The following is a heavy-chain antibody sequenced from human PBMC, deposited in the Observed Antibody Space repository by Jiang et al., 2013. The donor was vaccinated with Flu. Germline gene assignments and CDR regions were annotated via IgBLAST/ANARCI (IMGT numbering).Heavy chain of an antibody. CDR3: ARMNYYDSSGYYSPFDY. CDR2: IDWDDDK. CDR1: GFSLRTDGMC. Sequence: KPTQTLTLTCTFSGFSLRTDGMCVSWIRQPPGKALEWLALIDWDDDKKYSTSLKTRLTISKDTSKNQVVLTMTNMDPVDTATYYCARMNYYDSSGYYSPFDYWGQGTLVTVSS. V-gene: IGHV2-70*01. D-gene: IGHD3-22*01. J-gene: IGHJ4*02.